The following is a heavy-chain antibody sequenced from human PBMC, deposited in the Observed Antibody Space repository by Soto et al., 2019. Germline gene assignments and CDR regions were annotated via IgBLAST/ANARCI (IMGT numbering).Heavy chain of an antibody. Sequence: PSQTLSLTCAISGDSVSSDSGAWNWNRQSPSRGLEWLGRTYYRSKWYYDYAVSVKSRITINPDTSKNQFSLQLNSVTPEDTAVYYCARGGDVEATGTWLWRYWGQGTLVTVSS. J-gene: IGHJ4*02. CDR1: GDSVSSDSGA. D-gene: IGHD6-13*01. CDR3: ARGGDVEATGTWLWRY. CDR2: TYYRSKWYY. V-gene: IGHV6-1*01.